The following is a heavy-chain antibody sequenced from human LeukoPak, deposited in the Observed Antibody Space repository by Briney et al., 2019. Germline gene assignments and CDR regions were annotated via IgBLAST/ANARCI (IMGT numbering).Heavy chain of an antibody. D-gene: IGHD2-2*02. V-gene: IGHV3-23*01. CDR1: GFTFSSYA. J-gene: IGHJ6*02. Sequence: PGGSLRLSCAASGFTFSSYAMSWVRQAPGKGLEWVSAISGSGGSTYYADSVKGRFTISRDNSKNTLYLQMNSLRAEDTAVYYCAKGPYFVVVPAAIGQEGMDVWGQGTTVTVSS. CDR2: ISGSGGST. CDR3: AKGPYFVVVPAAIGQEGMDV.